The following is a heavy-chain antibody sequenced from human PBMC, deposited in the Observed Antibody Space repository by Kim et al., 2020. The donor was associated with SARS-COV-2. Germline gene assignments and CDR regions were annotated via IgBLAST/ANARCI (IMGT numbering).Heavy chain of an antibody. CDR1: GFTFSSYS. CDR2: ISSSSSYI. J-gene: IGHJ5*02. CDR3: ARDRGLVIDNWFDP. Sequence: GGSLRLSCAASGFTFSSYSMNWVRQAPGKGLEWVSSISSSSSYIYYADSVKGRFTISRDNAKNSLYLQMNSLRAEDTAVYYCARDRGLVIDNWFDPWGQGTLVTVSS. D-gene: IGHD3-9*01. V-gene: IGHV3-21*01.